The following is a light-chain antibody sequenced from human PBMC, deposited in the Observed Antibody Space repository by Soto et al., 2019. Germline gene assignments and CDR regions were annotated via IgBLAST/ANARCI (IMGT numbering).Light chain of an antibody. Sequence: EIVLTQSPGTLSLSPGEGATLSCRASQSLSIDSLVWYQQKPGQAPRLLIYGASSRATGIPDRFSGSGSGTDFTLTISRLEPEDFAVYYCQQFAGSLPLTFGGGTKVEIK. V-gene: IGKV3-20*01. CDR2: GAS. CDR1: QSLSIDS. J-gene: IGKJ4*01. CDR3: QQFAGSLPLT.